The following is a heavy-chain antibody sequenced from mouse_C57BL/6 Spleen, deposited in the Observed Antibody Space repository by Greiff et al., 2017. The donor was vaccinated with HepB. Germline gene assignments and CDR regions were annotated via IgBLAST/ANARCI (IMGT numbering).Heavy chain of an antibody. V-gene: IGHV14-4*01. CDR1: GFNIKDDY. Sequence: VQLQQSGAELVRPGASVKLSCTASGFNIKDDYMHWVKQRPEQGLEWIGWIDPENGDTEYASKVQGKATITADTSSNTAYLQLSSLTSEDTAVYYCTYYYGSSYWYFDVWGTGTTVTVSS. CDR2: IDPENGDT. D-gene: IGHD1-1*01. J-gene: IGHJ1*03. CDR3: TYYYGSSYWYFDV.